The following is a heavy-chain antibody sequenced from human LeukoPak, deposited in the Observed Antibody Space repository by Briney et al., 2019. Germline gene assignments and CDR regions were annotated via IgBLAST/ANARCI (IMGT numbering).Heavy chain of an antibody. V-gene: IGHV3-15*01. CDR3: TTVTMVRDYDY. CDR1: GFTFSNYW. D-gene: IGHD3-10*01. Sequence: MAGGSLRLSCAASGFTFSNYWMSWVRQAPGKGLEWVGRIKKKGDGGTTDYAAPVKGRFTISRDDSKNMLYLEMNNLKIEDTAVYYCTTVTMVRDYDYWGQGTLVTVSS. CDR2: IKKKGDGGTT. J-gene: IGHJ4*02.